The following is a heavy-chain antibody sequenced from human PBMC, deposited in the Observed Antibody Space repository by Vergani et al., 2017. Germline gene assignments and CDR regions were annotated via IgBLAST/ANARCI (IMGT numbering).Heavy chain of an antibody. Sequence: QAQLVESGGGVVQPGGSLRLSCVGSGFNFSNYGMHWGRQAPGKGLEWVAFIRYDGGKKYFADSVEGRFTISRDNSKNTLYLQMNSLRAEDTAVYYCTKDKSDRRFFIWFGGFDPWGQGTLVTVSS. V-gene: IGHV3-30*02. J-gene: IGHJ5*02. CDR3: TKDKSDRRFFIWFGGFDP. D-gene: IGHD3-10*01. CDR1: GFNFSNYG. CDR2: IRYDGGKK.